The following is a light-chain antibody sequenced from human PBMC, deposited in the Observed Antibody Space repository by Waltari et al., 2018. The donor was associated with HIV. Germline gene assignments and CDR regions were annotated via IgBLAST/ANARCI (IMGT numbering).Light chain of an antibody. J-gene: IGKJ1*01. V-gene: IGKV3-15*01. CDR3: QQYNNWPRT. CDR2: GAS. Sequence: EVVMAQSPATLSVSPGEGATLSCRASQSLSSNLAWYHQRPGQAPRLLIYGASTRATGIPARFSGGGSGTEFTLTISSLQSEDFGVYYCQQYNNWPRTFGQGTKVEIQ. CDR1: QSLSSN.